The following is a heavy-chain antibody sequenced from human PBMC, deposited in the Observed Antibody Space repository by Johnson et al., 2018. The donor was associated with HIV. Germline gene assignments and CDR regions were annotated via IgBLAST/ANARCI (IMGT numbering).Heavy chain of an antibody. CDR3: ASGRITMIEVGLTGGAFDI. Sequence: QEQLVESGGGVVQPGRSVRLSCVVSGLNFSDYGMHWVRQAPGKGLEWVAVISFDGSNEYYADSVKGRFTISRDNSKNTLYLQMNSLRAEDTAVYYCASGRITMIEVGLTGGAFDIWGQWTMVTVSS. D-gene: IGHD3-22*01. V-gene: IGHV3-30*04. CDR2: ISFDGSNE. CDR1: GLNFSDYG. J-gene: IGHJ3*02.